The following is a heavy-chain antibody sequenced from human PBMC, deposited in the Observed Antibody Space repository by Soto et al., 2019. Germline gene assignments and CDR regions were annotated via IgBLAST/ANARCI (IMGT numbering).Heavy chain of an antibody. CDR3: ARDALGGATEGDVFDY. D-gene: IGHD1-26*01. Sequence: QVQLVQSGAEVKKPGSSVKVSCKASGGTFSSYAISWVRQAPGQGLEWMGGIIPIFGTANYAQKFQGIVTITADESTSTAYMELSSLRSEDTAVYYCARDALGGATEGDVFDYWGQGTLVTVSS. CDR2: IIPIFGTA. CDR1: GGTFSSYA. V-gene: IGHV1-69*01. J-gene: IGHJ4*02.